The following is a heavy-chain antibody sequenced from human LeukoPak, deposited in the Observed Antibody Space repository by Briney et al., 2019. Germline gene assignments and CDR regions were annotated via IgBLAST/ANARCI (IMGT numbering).Heavy chain of an antibody. CDR3: ARVTGYMIEDYFDY. V-gene: IGHV4-61*02. J-gene: IGHJ4*02. CDR2: IHTSGST. D-gene: IGHD3-22*01. CDR1: GGSISSGSYY. Sequence: SETLSLTCTVSGGSISSGSYYWSWIRQPAGKGLEWIGRIHTSGSTNYSPSLKSRVTISVDTSKNQFSLRLSSVTAADTAVYYCARVTGYMIEDYFDYWGQGTLVTVSS.